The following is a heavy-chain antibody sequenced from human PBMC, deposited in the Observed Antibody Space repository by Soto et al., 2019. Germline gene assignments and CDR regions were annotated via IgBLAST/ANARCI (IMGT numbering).Heavy chain of an antibody. CDR1: GYTFTTYD. CDR2: MNPNSGNT. CDR3: ARRLSTRDFYYYMDV. D-gene: IGHD3-10*01. V-gene: IGHV1-8*01. J-gene: IGHJ6*03. Sequence: QVQLVQSGAEVKKPGASVEVSCKTSGYTFTTYDIIWVRQATGQGLEWMGWMNPNSGNTGSAQKFQGRVIMTRNTSINTAYMELSSLRSDDTAVYYCARRLSTRDFYYYMDVWGKGTTVTVSS.